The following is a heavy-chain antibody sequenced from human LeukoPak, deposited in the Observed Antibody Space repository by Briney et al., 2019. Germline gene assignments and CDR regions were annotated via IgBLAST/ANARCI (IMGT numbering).Heavy chain of an antibody. CDR3: SRGLDSRKLGY. Sequence: SDTLSLTCTVSGASFNSDDQYWNWIRQSPGKGLEWIGSIHPSGMLYNNPSLESRVTMSRDTSKNQFSLNLNSVTAADTAVYFCSRGLDSRKLGYWGQEILVTVSS. V-gene: IGHV4-31*03. D-gene: IGHD3-22*01. CDR1: GASFNSDDQY. CDR2: IHPSGML. J-gene: IGHJ4*02.